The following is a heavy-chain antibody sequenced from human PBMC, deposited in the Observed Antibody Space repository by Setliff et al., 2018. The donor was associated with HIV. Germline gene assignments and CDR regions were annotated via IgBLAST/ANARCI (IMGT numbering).Heavy chain of an antibody. V-gene: IGHV4-39*07. J-gene: IGHJ6*03. Sequence: SETLSLTCSVSGGSVGSGSYYWSWIRQPPGKGLEWIGSIYHNGSTYYNPSLKSRITISVDTSKKQFSLKLNSVTAADTAVYYCARGSRQLTIFGVVFKTNYYFMDVWGKGTAVTVSS. CDR2: IYHNGST. D-gene: IGHD3-3*01. CDR3: ARGSRQLTIFGVVFKTNYYFMDV. CDR1: GGSVGSGSYY.